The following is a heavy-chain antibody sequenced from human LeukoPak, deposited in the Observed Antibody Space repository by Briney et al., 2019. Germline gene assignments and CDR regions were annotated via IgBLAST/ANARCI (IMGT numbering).Heavy chain of an antibody. J-gene: IGHJ6*03. CDR3: ARDYYYGSGTLLRYYYYYMDV. CDR2: INPNSGGT. CDR1: GYTFTSYY. Sequence: ASVKVSCKASGYTFTSYYMHWVRQAPGQGLEWMGWINPNSGGTNYAQKFQGRVTMTRDTSISTAYMELSRLRSDDTAVYYCARDYYYGSGTLLRYYYYYMDVWGKGTMVTISS. V-gene: IGHV1-2*02. D-gene: IGHD3-10*01.